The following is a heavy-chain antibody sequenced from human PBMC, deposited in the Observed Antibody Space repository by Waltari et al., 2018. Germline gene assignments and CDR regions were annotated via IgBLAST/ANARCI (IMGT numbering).Heavy chain of an antibody. Sequence: QVQLQQWGAGLLKPSETLSPTCAVYGGSFSGYYWSWHRQPPGKGLEWIGEINHSGSSSYNPSLKSRVTMSVDTSKHQFALELSSVTAADTAVYYCARGGTKGIVVVVAEINWVDPWGQGTLVTGSS. V-gene: IGHV4-34*01. J-gene: IGHJ5*02. CDR3: ARGGTKGIVVVVAEINWVDP. CDR1: GGSFSGYY. CDR2: INHSGSS. D-gene: IGHD2-15*01.